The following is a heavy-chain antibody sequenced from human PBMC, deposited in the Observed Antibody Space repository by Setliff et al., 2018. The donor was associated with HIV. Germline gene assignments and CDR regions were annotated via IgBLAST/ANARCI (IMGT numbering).Heavy chain of an antibody. Sequence: SETLSLTCTVSGGSIARGGYYWGWVRQHPGKGLEWIGYIYGQGGTHYNPSLKSRLTMSLDTSRNEFFMELTSVTAADTAVYYCAGNFGGISPFDLWGQGTLVTVSS. CDR3: AGNFGGISPFDL. CDR2: IYGQGGT. CDR1: GGSIARGGYY. D-gene: IGHD3-16*01. V-gene: IGHV4-31*03. J-gene: IGHJ4*02.